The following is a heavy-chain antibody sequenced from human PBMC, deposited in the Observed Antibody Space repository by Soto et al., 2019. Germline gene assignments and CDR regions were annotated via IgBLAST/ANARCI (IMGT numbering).Heavy chain of an antibody. D-gene: IGHD3-10*01. Sequence: GGSLRLSCAASGFTFSSYGMHWVRQAPGKGLEWVAVIWYDGSNKYYADSVKGRFTISRDNSKNTLYLQMNSLRAEDTAVYYFARAAYYYGWGTPFDNWGQETRVTVPS. CDR1: GFTFSSYG. CDR2: IWYDGSNK. J-gene: IGHJ4*02. V-gene: IGHV3-33*01. CDR3: ARAAYYYGWGTPFDN.